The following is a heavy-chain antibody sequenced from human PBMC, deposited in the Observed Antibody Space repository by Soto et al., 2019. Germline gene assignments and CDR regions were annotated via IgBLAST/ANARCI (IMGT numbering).Heavy chain of an antibody. CDR3: ARALGSSYTAGCDV. CDR1: GFTFSSYA. V-gene: IGHV3-30-3*01. CDR2: ISYDGSNK. Sequence: GGSLRLSCAASGFTFSSYAMHWVRQAPGKGLEWVAVISYDGSNKYYADSVKGRFTISRDNSKNTLYLQMNSRRAEDTAVYYCARALGSSYTAGCDVWGGGSTVTVS. D-gene: IGHD5-18*01. J-gene: IGHJ6*02.